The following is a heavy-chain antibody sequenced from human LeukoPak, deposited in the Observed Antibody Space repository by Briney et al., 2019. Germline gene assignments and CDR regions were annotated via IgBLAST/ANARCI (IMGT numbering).Heavy chain of an antibody. CDR3: AKDQRMVERLGWFYP. CDR1: GFTFSSYA. D-gene: IGHD1-1*01. CDR2: ISGSGGST. Sequence: PGASLRLSCAASGFTFSSYAMSWVRQAPGKGLEWVSAISGSGGSTYYADSVKGRFTISRDNSKNTLYLQMNSLRAEDTAVYYCAKDQRMVERLGWFYPWGQGTLVTVSS. V-gene: IGHV3-23*01. J-gene: IGHJ5*02.